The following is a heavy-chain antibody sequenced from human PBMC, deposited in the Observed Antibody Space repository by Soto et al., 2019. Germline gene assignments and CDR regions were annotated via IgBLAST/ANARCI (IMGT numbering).Heavy chain of an antibody. CDR1: GFAVSSNY. CDR3: AREMYSSSSWSDWFDP. V-gene: IGHV3-53*01. CDR2: IYSGGST. J-gene: IGHJ5*02. D-gene: IGHD6-6*01. Sequence: HPGGSLRLSCAASGFAVSSNYMSWVRQAPGKGLEWVSVIYSGGSTYYADSVKGRFTISRDNSKNTLYLQMNSLRAEDTAVYYCAREMYSSSSWSDWFDPWGQGTLVTVSS.